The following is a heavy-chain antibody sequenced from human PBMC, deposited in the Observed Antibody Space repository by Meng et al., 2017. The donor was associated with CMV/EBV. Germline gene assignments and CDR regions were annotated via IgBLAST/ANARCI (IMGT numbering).Heavy chain of an antibody. CDR1: GDSVSSNSAA. CDR3: AREDAAAGRTNYYYYGMDV. D-gene: IGHD6-13*01. Sequence: SQTRSLTGAISGDSVSSNSAAWNWIRQSPSRGLEWLGRTYYRSKWYNDYAVSVKSRITINPDTSKNQFSLQLNSVTPEDTAVYYCAREDAAAGRTNYYYYGMDVWGQGTTVTVSS. J-gene: IGHJ6*02. CDR2: TYYRSKWYN. V-gene: IGHV6-1*01.